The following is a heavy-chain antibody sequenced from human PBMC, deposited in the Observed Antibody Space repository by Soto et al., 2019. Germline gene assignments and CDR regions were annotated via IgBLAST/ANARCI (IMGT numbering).Heavy chain of an antibody. Sequence: ASVKVSCKASGYTFTSYGISWVRQAPGQGLEWMGWISAYNGNTNYAQKLQGRVTTTTDTSTSTAYMELRSLRSDDTAVYYCARVERYYGSGSYYRSGPPSFDYWGQGTLVTVSS. CDR1: GYTFTSYG. CDR3: ARVERYYGSGSYYRSGPPSFDY. J-gene: IGHJ4*02. CDR2: ISAYNGNT. V-gene: IGHV1-18*01. D-gene: IGHD3-10*01.